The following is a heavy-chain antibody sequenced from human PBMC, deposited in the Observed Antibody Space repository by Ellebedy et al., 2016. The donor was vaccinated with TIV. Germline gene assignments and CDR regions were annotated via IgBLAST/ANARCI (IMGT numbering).Heavy chain of an antibody. V-gene: IGHV3-48*03. CDR3: VLSGYAAYAMDV. CDR1: GLSFSDYD. Sequence: GESLKISCAASGLSFSDYDMNWVRQAPGKGLEWVSYISGSGSTIYYTDSVKGRFTISRDNAKNSLYLQMNSLRAEDTALYYCVLSGYAAYAMDVWGQGTSVTVSS. D-gene: IGHD5-12*01. CDR2: ISGSGSTI. J-gene: IGHJ6*02.